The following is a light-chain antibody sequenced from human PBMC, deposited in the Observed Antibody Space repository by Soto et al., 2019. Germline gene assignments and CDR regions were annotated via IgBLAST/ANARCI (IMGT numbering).Light chain of an antibody. V-gene: IGKV3-20*01. Sequence: EIVLTQSPGTLSLSPGERATLSCRASQTVSTNYLAWYQQKPGQAPRLLIYGASKRATGIPDRFSGSGSGTDFTLTISRLEPEDSAVYCCQQYGSSPRTFSQGTKVEIK. CDR2: GAS. CDR3: QQYGSSPRT. CDR1: QTVSTNY. J-gene: IGKJ1*01.